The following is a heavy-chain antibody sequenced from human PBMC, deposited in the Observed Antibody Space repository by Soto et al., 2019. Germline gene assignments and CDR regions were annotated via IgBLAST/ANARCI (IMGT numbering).Heavy chain of an antibody. J-gene: IGHJ4*02. D-gene: IGHD3-9*01. CDR2: IYWDDSK. CDR1: GFSLSTSGVG. CDR3: AHKGPEDWPLDY. Sequence: QITLKESGPTLVRPTQTLTLTCAFSGFSLSTSGVGVGWIRQPPGKALEWLAVIYWDDSKDYSPSLRSRLTITNDTSKNQVVLTMTNMDPMDTGTYYCAHKGPEDWPLDYWGQGTLVTVSS. V-gene: IGHV2-5*02.